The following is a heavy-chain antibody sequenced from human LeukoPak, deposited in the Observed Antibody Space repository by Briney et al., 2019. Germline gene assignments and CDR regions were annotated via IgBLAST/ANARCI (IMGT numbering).Heavy chain of an antibody. CDR3: AKAPVTTCSGAYCYPFDY. V-gene: IGHV1-24*01. CDR1: GYTLTKLS. D-gene: IGHD2-15*01. CDR2: FDPEDGET. J-gene: IGHJ4*02. Sequence: ASVKVSCKVSGYTLTKLSMHWVRQAPGKGLEWMGNFDPEDGETIYAHKFQGRVTMTEDTSTDTAYMELSSLRSEDTAVYYCAKAPVTTCSGAYCYPFDYWGQGTLVTVSS.